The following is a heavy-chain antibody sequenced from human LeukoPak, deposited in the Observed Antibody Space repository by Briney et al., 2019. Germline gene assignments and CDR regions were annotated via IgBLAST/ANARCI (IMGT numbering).Heavy chain of an antibody. J-gene: IGHJ5*02. D-gene: IGHD4-11*01. V-gene: IGHV4-39*07. CDR2: IYYSGST. CDR3: ARYMTTVIDDWFDP. Sequence: PSETLSLTCTVSGGSISSNSYYWGWIRQPPGMGLEWIGSIYYSGSTYYNPSLKSRVTISVDTSKNQFSLKLSSVTAADTAVYYCARYMTTVIDDWFDPWGQGTLVTVSS. CDR1: GGSISSNSYY.